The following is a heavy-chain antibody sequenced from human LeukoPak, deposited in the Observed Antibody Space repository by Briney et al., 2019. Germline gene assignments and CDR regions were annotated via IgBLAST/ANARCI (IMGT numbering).Heavy chain of an antibody. CDR3: GDGEGQDSFDV. D-gene: IGHD2-21*02. V-gene: IGHV3-23*01. Sequence: GGSPRLSCTASGFTFRNYARRWIRQAPGKGLEWVSGISGSGGSTRYADSVKGRFTISRDNSKNTLYVQMKSLRAEDTAVYYCGDGEGQDSFDVWGPGTMVTVSS. CDR2: ISGSGGST. CDR1: GFTFRNYA. J-gene: IGHJ3*01.